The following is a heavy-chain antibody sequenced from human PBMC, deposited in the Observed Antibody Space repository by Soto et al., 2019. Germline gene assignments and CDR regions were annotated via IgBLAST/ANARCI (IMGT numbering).Heavy chain of an antibody. CDR1: GFTFSDYY. J-gene: IGHJ4*02. Sequence: PGGSLRLSCAASGFTFSDYYMSWIRQAPGKGLEWVSYISSSSSYTNYADSVKGRFTISRDNAKNSLYLQMNSLRAEDTAVYYCARGGDILTGYYTLDYWGQGTLVTV. CDR2: ISSSSSYT. D-gene: IGHD3-9*01. CDR3: ARGGDILTGYYTLDY. V-gene: IGHV3-11*05.